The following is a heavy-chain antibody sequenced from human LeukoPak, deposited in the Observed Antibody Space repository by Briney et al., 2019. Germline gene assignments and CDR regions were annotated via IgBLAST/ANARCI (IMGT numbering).Heavy chain of an antibody. D-gene: IGHD3-3*01. V-gene: IGHV3-7*03. Sequence: GGSLRLSCAASGFTFSNYALHWVRQAPGKGLGWVANIKLDGSEKNYVDSVKGRFTISRDNTKNSLYLQMNSLRAEDTAVFYCARDQYDTWSRRGNFDSWGQGTLVIVSS. CDR2: IKLDGSEK. CDR3: ARDQYDTWSRRGNFDS. J-gene: IGHJ4*02. CDR1: GFTFSNYA.